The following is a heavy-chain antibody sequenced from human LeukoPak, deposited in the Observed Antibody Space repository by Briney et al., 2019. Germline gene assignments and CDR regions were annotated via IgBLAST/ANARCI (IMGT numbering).Heavy chain of an antibody. CDR3: ARAGQSYSSGCRDHREY. Sequence: GGSQRLSCAASGYTFDDYGMSWVRQAPGKGLEGVSGINWNGGTTAYADSVKGRLTIPRESTKNSLYLHMHSLRAEDTSVYYCARAGQSYSSGCRDHREYWGQGTLVTVSS. CDR1: GYTFDDYG. CDR2: INWNGGTT. J-gene: IGHJ4*02. V-gene: IGHV3-20*04. D-gene: IGHD6-19*01.